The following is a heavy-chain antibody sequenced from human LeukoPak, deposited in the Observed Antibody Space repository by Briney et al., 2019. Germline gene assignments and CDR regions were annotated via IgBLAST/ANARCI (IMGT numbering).Heavy chain of an antibody. CDR1: GGSISSRSCY. D-gene: IGHD3-22*01. CDR3: ARVLPVGLGYYDSSGYYHTPHSPSMDV. Sequence: KPSETLSLTCSVSGGSISSRSCYWGWIRQPPGKGLEWIGGIYYSGSTYYNPSLKSRVTISVDTSKNQFSLKLSSVTAADTAVYYCARVLPVGLGYYDSSGYYHTPHSPSMDVWGKGTTVTVSS. J-gene: IGHJ6*04. V-gene: IGHV4-39*07. CDR2: IYYSGST.